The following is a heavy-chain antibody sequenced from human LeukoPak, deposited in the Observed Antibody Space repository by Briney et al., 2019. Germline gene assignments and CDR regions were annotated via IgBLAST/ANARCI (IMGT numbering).Heavy chain of an antibody. CDR2: IYYSGST. D-gene: IGHD6-13*01. CDR3: ARESHASSSWPYSAFDI. CDR1: GGSISSYY. V-gene: IGHV4-59*01. J-gene: IGHJ3*02. Sequence: KPSETLSLTCTVSGGSISSYYWSWIRQPPGKGLEWIGYIYYSGSTNYNPSLKSRVTISVDTSKNQFSLKLSSVTAADTAVYYCARESHASSSWPYSAFDIWGQGTMVTVSS.